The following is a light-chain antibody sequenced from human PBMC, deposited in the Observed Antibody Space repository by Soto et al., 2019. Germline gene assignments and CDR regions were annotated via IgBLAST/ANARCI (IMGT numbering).Light chain of an antibody. CDR2: GAS. CDR3: QQYGSSRT. J-gene: IGKJ1*01. CDR1: QSVSSSY. Sequence: DIVLTQSPGTLSLSPGERATLSCRASQSVSSSYLAWYQQKRGQAPRLLIYGASSRATGIPDRFSGSGSGIDVALTISRLEPEDFAVYYCQQYGSSRTFGHGTKVEIK. V-gene: IGKV3-20*01.